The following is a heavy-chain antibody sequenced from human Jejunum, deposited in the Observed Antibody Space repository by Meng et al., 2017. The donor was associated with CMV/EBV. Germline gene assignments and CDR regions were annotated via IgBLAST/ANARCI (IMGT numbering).Heavy chain of an antibody. V-gene: IGHV3-21*01. D-gene: IGHD1-26*01. Sequence: SSYTMTWVRQAPGKGLEWVSSISTTSTYIYYADSVKGRFTVSRDNAKNSLSLQMNSLRADDTAVYYCARITWGGYSGSYRGNFDYWGQGTLVTVSS. CDR3: ARITWGGYSGSYRGNFDY. J-gene: IGHJ4*02. CDR1: SSYT. CDR2: ISTTSTYI.